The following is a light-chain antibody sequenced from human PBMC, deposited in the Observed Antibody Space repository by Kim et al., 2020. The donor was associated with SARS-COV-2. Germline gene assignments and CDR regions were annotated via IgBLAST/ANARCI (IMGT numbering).Light chain of an antibody. CDR3: QSYDSSLSEV. V-gene: IGLV1-40*01. CDR1: SSNIGAGYD. J-gene: IGLJ2*01. CDR2: DTT. Sequence: QPVLTQPPSVSGAPGQRVTTSCTGSSSNIGAGYDVHWYQQLPGTAPKLLIYDTTNRPSGVPDRFSGSRSGSSASLAITGLRAEDEGDYYCQSYDSSLSEVFGGGTQLTVL.